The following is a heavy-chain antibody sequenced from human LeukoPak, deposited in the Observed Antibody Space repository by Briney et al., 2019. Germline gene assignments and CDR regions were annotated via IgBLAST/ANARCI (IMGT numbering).Heavy chain of an antibody. CDR3: AVYSNIWYEDY. J-gene: IGHJ4*02. D-gene: IGHD6-13*01. V-gene: IGHV3-23*01. CDR1: GFTFSNYA. CDR2: ITGSGLST. Sequence: GGSLRLSCAASGFTFSNYAMTWVRQAPGKGLEWVSAITGSGLSTFYTDSVKGRFTISRDNSKDTLYLQMNNLRAEDTAVYYCAVYSNIWYEDYWGQGTLVTVSS.